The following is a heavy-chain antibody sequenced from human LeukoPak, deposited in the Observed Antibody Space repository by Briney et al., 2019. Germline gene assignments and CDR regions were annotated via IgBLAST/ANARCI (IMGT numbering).Heavy chain of an antibody. D-gene: IGHD3-3*01. Sequence: MTGGSLRLSCAASGFTFSDYYMSWIRQAPGKGLEWDSFISSSGSTIYYADSVKGRFTISRDNAKNSLSLQMNSLRAEDTAIYYCARVITIFGVAEYYFDYWGQGTLVTVSS. V-gene: IGHV3-11*04. CDR3: ARVITIFGVAEYYFDY. CDR2: ISSSGSTI. J-gene: IGHJ4*02. CDR1: GFTFSDYY.